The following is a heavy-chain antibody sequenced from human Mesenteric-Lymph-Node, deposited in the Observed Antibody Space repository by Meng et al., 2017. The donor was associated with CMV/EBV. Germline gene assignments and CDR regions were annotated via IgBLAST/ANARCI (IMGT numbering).Heavy chain of an antibody. CDR1: GFTFSTYA. Sequence: GGSLRLSCAASGFTFSTYAMTWVRQAPGKGLEWVSAISGSSSGSYYADSVKGRFTITRDNSKNTLYLQMSSLRAEDAAVYYCAKDRMGIAVTGKNYYYYGMDVWGQGTTVTVSS. CDR2: ISGSSSGS. D-gene: IGHD6-19*01. J-gene: IGHJ6*02. V-gene: IGHV3-23*01. CDR3: AKDRMGIAVTGKNYYYYGMDV.